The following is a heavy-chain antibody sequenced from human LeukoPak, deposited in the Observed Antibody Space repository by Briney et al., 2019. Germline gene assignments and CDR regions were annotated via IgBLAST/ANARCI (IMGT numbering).Heavy chain of an antibody. CDR1: GFTFSSYS. D-gene: IGHD3-22*01. V-gene: IGHV3-21*01. J-gene: IGHJ4*02. Sequence: GGSLRLSCAASGFTFSSYSMNWVRQAPGKGLEWVSSISSSSSYIYYADSVKGRFTISRDNAKNSLYLQMNSLRAEDTAVYYCARDPDYYDSSGYYYPLDYWGQGTLVTVSS. CDR2: ISSSSSYI. CDR3: ARDPDYYDSSGYYYPLDY.